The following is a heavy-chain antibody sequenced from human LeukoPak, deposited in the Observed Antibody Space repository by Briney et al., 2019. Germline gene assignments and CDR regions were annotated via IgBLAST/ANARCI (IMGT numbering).Heavy chain of an antibody. Sequence: SETLSLTCTVSGGSISSGDYYWSWIRQPPGKGLEWIGYIYNSGSTYYNPSLKSRVTISVDTSKNQFSLKLSSVTAADTAVYYCAKSYSSSLIDDWGQGTLVTVSS. CDR2: IYNSGST. D-gene: IGHD6-13*01. CDR3: AKSYSSSLIDD. CDR1: GGSISSGDYY. V-gene: IGHV4-30-4*08. J-gene: IGHJ4*02.